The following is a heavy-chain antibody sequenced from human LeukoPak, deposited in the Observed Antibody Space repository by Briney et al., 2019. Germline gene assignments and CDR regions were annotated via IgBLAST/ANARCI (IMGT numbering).Heavy chain of an antibody. J-gene: IGHJ5*02. Sequence: ASVKVSCKASGGTFSSYAISWVRQAPGQGLEWMGWISAYNGNTNYAQKLQGRVTMTTDTSTSTAYMELRSLRSDDTAVYYCARATTVITRDWFDPWGQGTLVTVSS. V-gene: IGHV1-18*01. D-gene: IGHD4-17*01. CDR1: GGTFSSYA. CDR2: ISAYNGNT. CDR3: ARATTVITRDWFDP.